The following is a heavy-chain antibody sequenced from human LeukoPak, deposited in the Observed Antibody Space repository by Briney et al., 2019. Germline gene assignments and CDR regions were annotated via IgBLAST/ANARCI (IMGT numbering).Heavy chain of an antibody. J-gene: IGHJ5*01. Sequence: TPSETLSLTCAVDGGSFSGYYWSWIRQPPGKGLEWVGEINHSGSSNYNPSLKSRVTISVDPSKNQFSLKLSSVTAADMAVYYCARAPSRYDVLTGYYGGWFDSWGQGTLVTVSS. CDR3: ARAPSRYDVLTGYYGGWFDS. CDR2: INHSGSS. CDR1: GGSFSGYY. V-gene: IGHV4-34*01. D-gene: IGHD3-9*01.